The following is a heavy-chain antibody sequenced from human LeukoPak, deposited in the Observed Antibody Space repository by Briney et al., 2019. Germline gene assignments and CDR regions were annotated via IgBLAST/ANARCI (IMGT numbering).Heavy chain of an antibody. D-gene: IGHD3-3*01. V-gene: IGHV3-23*01. CDR1: GFTVSNYA. CDR2: ISGSGGST. Sequence: GGSLRLSCAASGFTVSNYAMSWVRQAPGKGLEWVSAISGSGGSTFYADSVKGRFTISRDNSKSTLYMQMNSLRAEDTAVYYCAKPAAYDFWSGDAFDIRGQGTMVTVSS. J-gene: IGHJ3*02. CDR3: AKPAAYDFWSGDAFDI.